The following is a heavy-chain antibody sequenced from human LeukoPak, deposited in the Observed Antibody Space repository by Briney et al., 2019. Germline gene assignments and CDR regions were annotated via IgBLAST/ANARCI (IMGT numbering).Heavy chain of an antibody. CDR1: GYTFTGFY. CDR2: INPNSGGT. V-gene: IGHV1-2*02. J-gene: IGHJ2*01. CDR3: ARPLTTSGWYFDL. Sequence: VASVKVSCKASGYTFTGFYIHWVQQAPGQGLEWMGWINPNSGGTNYAQKFQDRVTMTRDTSISTAYMELSSLKSDDTAVYYCARPLTTSGWYFDLWGRGTLVTVSS. D-gene: IGHD1-14*01.